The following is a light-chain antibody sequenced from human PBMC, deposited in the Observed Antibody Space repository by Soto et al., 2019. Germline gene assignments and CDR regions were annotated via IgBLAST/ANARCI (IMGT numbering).Light chain of an antibody. CDR3: QQYDDWQT. V-gene: IGKV3-15*01. CDR2: ASS. CDR1: QSVSRN. J-gene: IGKJ1*01. Sequence: ETGLAQNRATLSGAGGERSTRCCKVSQSVSRNLAWYQQKPGQAPRLLIYASSTRATGIPDRFSGSASGTEFTLTISSLQSEDFAVYYCQQYDDWQTFGQGTKVDIK.